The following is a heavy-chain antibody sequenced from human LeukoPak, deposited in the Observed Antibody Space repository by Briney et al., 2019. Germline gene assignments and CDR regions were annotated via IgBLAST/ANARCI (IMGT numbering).Heavy chain of an antibody. V-gene: IGHV3-7*01. CDR1: GLTLGSNW. J-gene: IGHJ6*03. D-gene: IGHD2-15*01. Sequence: GGSLRLSWAASGLTLGSNWMSWVRQAQGKGLEGVANIKQDGSEKYYVDSVKGRFTISRNNAKNSLYLQMNSLRAEDTAVYYCARTPGSYDSFYYYIDVWGKGTTVTVSS. CDR3: ARTPGSYDSFYYYIDV. CDR2: IKQDGSEK.